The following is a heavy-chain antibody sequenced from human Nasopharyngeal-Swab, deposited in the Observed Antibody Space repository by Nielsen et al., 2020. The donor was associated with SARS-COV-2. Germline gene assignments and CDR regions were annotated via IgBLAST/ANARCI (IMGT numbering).Heavy chain of an antibody. CDR1: GYSISSGYY. CDR3: AREGLAAASDY. CDR2: IYHSGST. Sequence: PSETLSLTCTVSGYSISSGYYWGWIRQPPGKGLEWIGSIYHSGSTYYNPSLKSRVAISVDTSKNQFSLKLSSVTAADTAVYYCAREGLAAASDYWGQGTLVTVSS. D-gene: IGHD6-13*01. V-gene: IGHV4-38-2*02. J-gene: IGHJ4*02.